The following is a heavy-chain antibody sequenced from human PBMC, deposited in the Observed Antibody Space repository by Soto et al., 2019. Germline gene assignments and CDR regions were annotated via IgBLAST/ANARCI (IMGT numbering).Heavy chain of an antibody. CDR3: ARDPVYYDILTGYSHRDAFDI. V-gene: IGHV1-3*01. CDR1: GYTFTSYA. D-gene: IGHD3-9*01. J-gene: IGHJ3*02. CDR2: INAGNGNT. Sequence: ASVKVSCKASGYTFTSYAMHWVCQAPGQRLEWMGWINAGNGNTKYSQKFQGRVTITRDTSASTAYMELSSLRSEDTAVYYCARDPVYYDILTGYSHRDAFDIWGQGTMVTVSS.